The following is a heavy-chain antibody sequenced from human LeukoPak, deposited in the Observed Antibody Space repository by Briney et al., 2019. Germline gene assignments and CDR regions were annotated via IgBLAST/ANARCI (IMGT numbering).Heavy chain of an antibody. J-gene: IGHJ5*02. V-gene: IGHV1-2*06. CDR1: GYIVSGYY. CDR2: INPTTGAT. Sequence: GASVKVSCKASGYIVSGYYVHWLRQAPGQGLEWMGRINPTTGATNFAQKFQGRVTMTRDTSISTVYLEVSGLRSDDTAMYYCARDVSSSWYPGWFDPWGQGTQVTVSS. D-gene: IGHD6-13*01. CDR3: ARDVSSSWYPGWFDP.